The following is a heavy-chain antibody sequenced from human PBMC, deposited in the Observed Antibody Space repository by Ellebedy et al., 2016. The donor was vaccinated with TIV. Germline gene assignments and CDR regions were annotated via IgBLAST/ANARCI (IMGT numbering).Heavy chain of an antibody. J-gene: IGHJ5*02. CDR3: ARDKGGRYSSSWYLYNWFDP. CDR1: GGSISSSSYY. CDR2: IYYSGST. Sequence: SETLSLTCTVSGGSISSSSYYWGWIRQPPGKGLEWIGSIYYSGSTYYNPSLKSRVTISVDTSKNQFSLKLSSLTAADTAVYYCARDKGGRYSSSWYLYNWFDPWGQGTLVTVSS. V-gene: IGHV4-39*07. D-gene: IGHD6-13*01.